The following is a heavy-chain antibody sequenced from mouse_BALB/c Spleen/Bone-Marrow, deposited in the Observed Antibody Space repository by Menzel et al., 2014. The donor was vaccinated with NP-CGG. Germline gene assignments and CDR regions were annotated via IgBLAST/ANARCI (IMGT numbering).Heavy chain of an antibody. Sequence: EVKLMESGGGLVQPGGSRKLSCAASGFTFSSFGVHWVRQAPEKGLEWVAYISSGSSTIYYADTVKGRFTISRDNPKNTLSLQMTSLRSEDTAMYYCARGKYGYDYWGQGTTLTVSS. J-gene: IGHJ2*01. CDR1: GFTFSSFG. D-gene: IGHD2-10*02. V-gene: IGHV5-17*02. CDR2: ISSGSSTI. CDR3: ARGKYGYDY.